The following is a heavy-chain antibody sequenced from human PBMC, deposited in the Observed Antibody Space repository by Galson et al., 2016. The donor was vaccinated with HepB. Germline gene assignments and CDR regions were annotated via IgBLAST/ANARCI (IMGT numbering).Heavy chain of an antibody. Sequence: SLRLSCAVSGVTFSSLSMNWVRQAPGKGLEWVSYLPSENNIKHYADSVRGRFTISRDNAKNSLYLQMDSLRVEDTAVYYWACNRRGVFLLDCWGQGTLVTVSS. V-gene: IGHV3-48*01. D-gene: IGHD3-10*01. J-gene: IGHJ4*02. CDR3: ACNRRGVFLLDC. CDR2: LPSENNIK. CDR1: GVTFSSLS.